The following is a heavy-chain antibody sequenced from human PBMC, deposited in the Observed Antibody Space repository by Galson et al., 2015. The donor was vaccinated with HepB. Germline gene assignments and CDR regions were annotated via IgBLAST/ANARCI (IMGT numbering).Heavy chain of an antibody. Sequence: SLRLSCAASGFTVSSNYMSWVRQAPGKGLEWVSVIYSGGSTYYADSVKGRFTISRDNSKNTLYLQMNSLRAEDTAVYYCARASMVRGVMSYYYYGMDVWGQGTTVTVSS. CDR2: IYSGGST. CDR1: GFTVSSNY. D-gene: IGHD3-10*01. CDR3: ARASMVRGVMSYYYYGMDV. J-gene: IGHJ6*02. V-gene: IGHV3-66*01.